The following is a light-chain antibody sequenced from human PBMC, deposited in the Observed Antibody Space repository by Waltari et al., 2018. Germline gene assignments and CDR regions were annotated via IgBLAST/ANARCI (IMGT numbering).Light chain of an antibody. V-gene: IGKV1-39*01. CDR3: LKSFSTPPYT. J-gene: IGKJ2*01. CDR1: QSISSY. CDR2: AAS. Sequence: DIQMTQSPSSLSASVGDRVTITCRASQSISSYLNWYQQKPGKAPKLLIYAASSLQSGVPSRVSGRVSGTEFTLTISSLQPEEFATYYCLKSFSTPPYTFGQGTKLGIK.